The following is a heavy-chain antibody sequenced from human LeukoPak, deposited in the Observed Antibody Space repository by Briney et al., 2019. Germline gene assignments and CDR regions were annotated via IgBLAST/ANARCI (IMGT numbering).Heavy chain of an antibody. J-gene: IGHJ4*02. D-gene: IGHD3-3*01. CDR3: GSLRTRNRATVYFCY. V-gene: IGHV4-38-2*01. CDR1: GFTFSNAW. Sequence: GSLRLSCAASGFTFSNAWMSWVRQAPGKGLEWIGSIYHSGSTYYNPSLKSRVTILVDTSKNQFSLKLSSVTAADNAGFYCGSLRTRNRATVYFCYRGQGTLGNVSS. CDR2: IYHSGST.